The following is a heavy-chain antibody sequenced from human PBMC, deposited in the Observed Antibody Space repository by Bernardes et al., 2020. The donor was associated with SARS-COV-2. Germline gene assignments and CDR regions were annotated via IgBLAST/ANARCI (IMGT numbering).Heavy chain of an antibody. V-gene: IGHV3-30-3*01. J-gene: IGHJ4*02. Sequence: GGSLRLSCAASGFTFSSYAMHWVRQAPGKGLEWVAVISYDGSNKYYADSVKGRFTISRDNSKNTLYLQMNSLRAEDTAVYYCARDPDDYYGSGSLDYWGQGTLGTVSS. D-gene: IGHD3-10*01. CDR1: GFTFSSYA. CDR2: ISYDGSNK. CDR3: ARDPDDYYGSGSLDY.